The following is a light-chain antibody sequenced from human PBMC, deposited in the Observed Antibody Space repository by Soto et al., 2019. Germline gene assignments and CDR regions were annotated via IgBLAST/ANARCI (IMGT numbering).Light chain of an antibody. J-gene: IGLJ2*01. Sequence: LTQPPSASGSPGQSVTISCTGTSSDVGGYNYVSWYQQHPGKAPKLMIYEVSKRPSGVPDRFSGSKSGNTASPTVSGLQAEDEADYYCSSYAGSNNLVFGGGTKLTVL. V-gene: IGLV2-8*01. CDR1: SSDVGGYNY. CDR3: SSYAGSNNLV. CDR2: EVS.